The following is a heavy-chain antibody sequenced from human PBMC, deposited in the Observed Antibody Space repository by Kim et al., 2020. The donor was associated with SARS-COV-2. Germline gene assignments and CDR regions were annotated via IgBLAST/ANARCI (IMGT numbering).Heavy chain of an antibody. V-gene: IGHV3-49*04. CDR1: GFTFGDYV. J-gene: IGHJ3*02. Sequence: GGSLRLSCTASGFTFGDYVMSWVRQAPGKGLERVGFIRSKAYGGITEYAASVKGRFTISRDDSKSIAYLQMNSLKTEDTAVYYCTREIMITFGGVIGTRNAFDIWGQGTMVTVSS. CDR3: TREIMITFGGVIGTRNAFDI. CDR2: IRSKAYGGIT. D-gene: IGHD3-16*02.